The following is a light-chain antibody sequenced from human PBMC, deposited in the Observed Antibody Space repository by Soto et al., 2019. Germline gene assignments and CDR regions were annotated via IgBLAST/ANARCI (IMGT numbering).Light chain of an antibody. Sequence: VLTQSPATLSLSPGERATLSCRASQSVSSYLAWYQQKPGQAPRLLIYDASNRATGIPARFSGSGSGTDFTLTISSLEREDFVVYYCQQRSNWPPTFGQGPRLEIK. V-gene: IGKV3-11*01. CDR2: DAS. CDR1: QSVSSY. CDR3: QQRSNWPPT. J-gene: IGKJ5*01.